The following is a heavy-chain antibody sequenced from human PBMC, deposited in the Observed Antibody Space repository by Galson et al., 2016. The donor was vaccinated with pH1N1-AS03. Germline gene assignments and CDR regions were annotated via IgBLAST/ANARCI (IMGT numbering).Heavy chain of an antibody. CDR3: ARDRHYDTSGRFYYVSEH. J-gene: IGHJ4*02. CDR2: IHPIFGTP. D-gene: IGHD3-22*01. CDR1: GGTFSNYA. Sequence: SVKVSCKAPGGTFSNYAISWMRQAPGQGLEWMGGIHPIFGTPSYAQKFRGRLTITADHSTSAAYMELTSLTSEDTSIYYCARDRHYDTSGRFYYVSEHWGQGTLVIVSS. V-gene: IGHV1-69*13.